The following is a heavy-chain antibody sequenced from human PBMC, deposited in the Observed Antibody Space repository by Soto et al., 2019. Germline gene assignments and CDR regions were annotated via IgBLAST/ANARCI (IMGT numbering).Heavy chain of an antibody. V-gene: IGHV4-39*01. J-gene: IGHJ4*02. CDR3: ARPSRGYSYGIDY. Sequence: QLQLQESGPGLVKPSETLSLTCTVSGGSISSSSYYWGWIRQPPGKGLEWIGSIYYSGSTYYNPSLKSRVTISVDTSKNQFSLKLSSVTAADTAVYYCARPSRGYSYGIDYWGQGTLVTVSS. D-gene: IGHD5-18*01. CDR2: IYYSGST. CDR1: GGSISSSSYY.